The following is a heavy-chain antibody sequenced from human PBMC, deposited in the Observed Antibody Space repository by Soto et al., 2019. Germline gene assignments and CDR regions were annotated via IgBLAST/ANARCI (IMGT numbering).Heavy chain of an antibody. D-gene: IGHD3-10*01. V-gene: IGHV3-23*01. Sequence: EVQLLESGGGLVQPGGSLTLSCAASGFTFSSYAMTWVRQAPGKGLGWVSGISGGGGVSTYYADSVKGRFTISRDNSMNTLYLQMNRLRAEDTAVYYCAKDAISMVRGVNNGFDPWGQGTLVTVSS. CDR1: GFTFSSYA. CDR2: ISGGGGVST. CDR3: AKDAISMVRGVNNGFDP. J-gene: IGHJ5*02.